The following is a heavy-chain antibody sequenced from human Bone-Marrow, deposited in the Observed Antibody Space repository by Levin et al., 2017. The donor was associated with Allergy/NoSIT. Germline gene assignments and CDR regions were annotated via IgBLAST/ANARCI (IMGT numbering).Heavy chain of an antibody. Sequence: GGSLRLSCAVSGLNFNSYGMNWVRRAPGKGLEWVALISSGGNDGFYADSVRGRFTISRDNSKNMLYLQMNSLRPGDTAVYYCAARVFDYWGQGTLVTVSS. CDR1: GLNFNSYG. J-gene: IGHJ4*02. CDR3: AARVFDY. CDR2: ISSGGNDG. V-gene: IGHV3-30*03.